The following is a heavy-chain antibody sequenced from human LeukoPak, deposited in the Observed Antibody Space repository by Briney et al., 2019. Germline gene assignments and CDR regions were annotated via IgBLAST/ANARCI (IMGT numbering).Heavy chain of an antibody. V-gene: IGHV4-4*07. Sequence: PSETLSLTCTVSGGSISSYYWSWTRQPAGKGLEWIGRIYTSGSTNYNPSLKSRVTMSPDTSKNQLSLKLRSVTAAGNPGYYCARDDRRYCSGGTCYSTDYWGQGTLVTVSS. J-gene: IGHJ4*02. CDR2: IYTSGST. CDR1: GGSISSYY. CDR3: ARDDRRYCSGGTCYSTDY. D-gene: IGHD2-15*01.